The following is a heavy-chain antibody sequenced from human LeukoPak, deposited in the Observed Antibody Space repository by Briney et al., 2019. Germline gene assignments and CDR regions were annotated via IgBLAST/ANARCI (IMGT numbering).Heavy chain of an antibody. Sequence: PSETLSLTCTVSGGSISSYYWSWIRQPPGKGLEWIGYIYYSGSTNYNPSLKSRVTISVDTSKNQFSLKLSSVTAADTAVYYCARGGYDFWSGYYTAGEGWFDPWGQGTLVTVSS. J-gene: IGHJ5*02. CDR1: GGSISSYY. CDR3: ARGGYDFWSGYYTAGEGWFDP. D-gene: IGHD3-3*01. V-gene: IGHV4-59*12. CDR2: IYYSGST.